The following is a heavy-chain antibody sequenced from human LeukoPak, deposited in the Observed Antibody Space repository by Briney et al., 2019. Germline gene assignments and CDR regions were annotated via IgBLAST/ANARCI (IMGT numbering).Heavy chain of an antibody. D-gene: IGHD3-22*01. CDR3: ARAQLRYYDSSGSQSGTFDY. J-gene: IGHJ4*02. CDR2: INPSGGST. Sequence: ASVKVSCKASGNTFTSYYIHWVRQAPGQGLEWMGIINPSGGSTSYAQKFQGRVTMTRDMSTSTVYMELSSLRSEDTAVYYCARAQLRYYDSSGSQSGTFDYWGQGTLVTVSS. CDR1: GNTFTSYY. V-gene: IGHV1-46*01.